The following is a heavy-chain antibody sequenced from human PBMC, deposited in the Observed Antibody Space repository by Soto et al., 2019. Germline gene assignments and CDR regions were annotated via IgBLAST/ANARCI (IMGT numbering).Heavy chain of an antibody. J-gene: IGHJ6*02. CDR3: IRGSSSGYYFGMDV. D-gene: IGHD6-6*01. CDR2: IRSKAKRYAT. CDR1: GFTFSGST. V-gene: IGHV3-73*01. Sequence: PGGSLRLSCAASGFTFSGSTMHWVRQASGKGLEWVGRIRSKAKRYATAFAASVKGRFTISRDDSKNTTYLQMNSLKTEDTAVYYCIRGSSSGYYFGMDVWGQATTVTVSS.